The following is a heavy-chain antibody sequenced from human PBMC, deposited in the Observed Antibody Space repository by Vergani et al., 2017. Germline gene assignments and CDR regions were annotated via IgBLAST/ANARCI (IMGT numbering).Heavy chain of an antibody. J-gene: IGHJ5*02. V-gene: IGHV4-59*01. CDR3: ARVVTMVRGVLNWFDP. CDR1: GDSMNTYY. Sequence: QVQLQESGPGLVKPSETLSLTCSVSGDSMNTYYWTWIRQPPGKGLEWIDYIYDSGDTKYNPSLKSRVTMSLDTSKNQFSLKLSSVTAADTAVYYCARVVTMVRGVLNWFDPWGQGTLVTVSS. CDR2: IYDSGDT. D-gene: IGHD3-10*01.